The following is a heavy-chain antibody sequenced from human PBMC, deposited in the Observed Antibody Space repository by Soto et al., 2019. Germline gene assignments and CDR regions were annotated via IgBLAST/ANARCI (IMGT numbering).Heavy chain of an antibody. V-gene: IGHV4-39*01. CDR1: GGSINSGTYY. CDR3: ARHPNTGNRYWYFDL. CDR2: VYYSGST. Sequence: QLQLQQSGPGLVKPSETLSLTCTVSGGSINSGTYYWAWVRQSPGKGLEWIGSVYYSGSTYYNAPLRGRVSISIDTCKNEFSLKVNSVTAADTAVYHCARHPNTGNRYWYFDLWGRGTLVTVSS. J-gene: IGHJ2*01. D-gene: IGHD2-8*02.